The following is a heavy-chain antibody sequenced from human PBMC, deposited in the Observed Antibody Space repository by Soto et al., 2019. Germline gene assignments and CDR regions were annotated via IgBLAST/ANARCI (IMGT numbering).Heavy chain of an antibody. Sequence: PGGSLRLSCAASGFTLRSYWMDWVRQAPGKGPMWVSRIDTDGSRTTYADSVKGRFTISRDNAKNMMYLQMNSLRAEDTAVYYCVRDRPHNWFAPWGQGTLVTVSS. CDR2: IDTDGSRT. V-gene: IGHV3-74*01. CDR3: VRDRPHNWFAP. CDR1: GFTLRSYW. J-gene: IGHJ5*02. D-gene: IGHD6-6*01.